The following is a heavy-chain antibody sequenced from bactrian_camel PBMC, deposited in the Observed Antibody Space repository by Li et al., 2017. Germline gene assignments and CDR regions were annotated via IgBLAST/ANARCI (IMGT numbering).Heavy chain of an antibody. CDR3: AACFSRY. V-gene: IGHV3S1*01. J-gene: IGHJ4*01. CDR2: IYTGDGST. D-gene: IGHD6*01. CDR1: GYTLGSDC. Sequence: QLVESGGGSVQAGGSLKLSCDTSGYTLGSDCMAWFRQAPGKEREGVAAIYTGDGSTYYADSEKGRFTISQDNAKNTLFLQMNSLKTEDTAVYYCAACFSRYWGQGTQVTVS.